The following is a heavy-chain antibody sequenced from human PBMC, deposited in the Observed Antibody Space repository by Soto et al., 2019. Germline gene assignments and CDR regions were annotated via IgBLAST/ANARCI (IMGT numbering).Heavy chain of an antibody. J-gene: IGHJ4*02. CDR2: ISNDGNDK. V-gene: IGHV3-30*03. CDR3: ARDYSSYGPFDY. CDR1: GFTFSSYG. Sequence: GGSLRLSCAASGFTFSSYGMHWVRQAPGKGLEWVAVISNDGNDKYYIDSVKGRFTISRDNSKNTLYLQMNSLRAEDTAVYYCARDYSSYGPFDYWGQGTLVTVSS. D-gene: IGHD5-18*01.